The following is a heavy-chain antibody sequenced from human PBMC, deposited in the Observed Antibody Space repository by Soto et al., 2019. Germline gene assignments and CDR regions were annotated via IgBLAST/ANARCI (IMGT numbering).Heavy chain of an antibody. D-gene: IGHD5-18*01. CDR2: INHSGST. CDR3: ARGSAMVPGLDFDY. J-gene: IGHJ4*02. CDR1: GGSFSGYY. V-gene: IGHV4-34*01. Sequence: QVQLEQWGAGLLKPSETLSLTCAVYGGSFSGYYWSWIRQPPGKGLEWIGEINHSGSTNYNPSLKSRVTISVDTSKNQSSLKLSSVTAADTAVYYCARGSAMVPGLDFDYWGQGTLVTVSS.